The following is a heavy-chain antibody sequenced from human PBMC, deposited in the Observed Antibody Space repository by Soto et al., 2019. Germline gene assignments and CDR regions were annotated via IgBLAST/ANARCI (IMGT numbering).Heavy chain of an antibody. J-gene: IGHJ3*02. CDR2: IWYDGSNK. D-gene: IGHD4-17*01. Sequence: QVQLVESGGGVVQPGRSLRLSCAASGFTFSSYGMHWVRQAPGKGLEWVAVIWYDGSNKYYADSVKGRFTISRDNSKNTLDLQMNSLRAEDTAVYYCARATGPWGGDYLLDAFDIWGQGTMVTVSS. CDR1: GFTFSSYG. V-gene: IGHV3-33*01. CDR3: ARATGPWGGDYLLDAFDI.